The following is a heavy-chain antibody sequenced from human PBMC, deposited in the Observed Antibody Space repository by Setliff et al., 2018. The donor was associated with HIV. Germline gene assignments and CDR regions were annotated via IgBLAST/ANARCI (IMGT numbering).Heavy chain of an antibody. CDR2: ITPFNGNT. J-gene: IGHJ4*02. CDR3: ARFPNPSQIVVVMPPDY. Sequence: ASVKVSCKASGYTFTFRYLHWVRQAPGQALEWMGWITPFNGNTNYAQKFQDRVTITRGRSMSTAYMELSSLRSDDTAVYYCARFPNPSQIVVVMPPDYWGQGTRVPSPQ. D-gene: IGHD3-22*01. CDR1: GYTFTFRY. V-gene: IGHV1-45*02.